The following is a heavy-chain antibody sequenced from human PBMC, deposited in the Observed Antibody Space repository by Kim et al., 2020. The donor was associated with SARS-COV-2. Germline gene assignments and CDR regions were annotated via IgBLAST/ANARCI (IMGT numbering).Heavy chain of an antibody. V-gene: IGHV3-11*01. CDR2: I. Sequence: IYYAGSVKGRFTISRDNAKNSLYLQMNSLRAEDTAVYYCAREMTTGDYYMDVWGKGTTVTVSS. CDR3: AREMTTGDYYMDV. D-gene: IGHD4-17*01. J-gene: IGHJ6*03.